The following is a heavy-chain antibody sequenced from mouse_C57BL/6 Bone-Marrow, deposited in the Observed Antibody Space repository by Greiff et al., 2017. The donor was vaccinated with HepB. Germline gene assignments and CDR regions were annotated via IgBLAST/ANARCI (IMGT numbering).Heavy chain of an antibody. J-gene: IGHJ2*01. D-gene: IGHD2-3*01. CDR2: INPYNGGT. CDR3: ARDGYSLDY. V-gene: IGHV1-19*01. CDR1: GYTFTDYY. Sequence: VQLQQSGPVLVKPGASVKMSCKASGYTFTDYYMNWVKQSHGKSLEWIGVINPYNGGTSYNQKFKGKATLTVDKSSSTGFMELNSLTSEDSAVYYCARDGYSLDYWGQGTTLTVSS.